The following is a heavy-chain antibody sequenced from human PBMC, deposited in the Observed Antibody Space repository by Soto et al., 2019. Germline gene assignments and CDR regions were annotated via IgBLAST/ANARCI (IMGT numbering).Heavy chain of an antibody. CDR1: GYIFTGYH. D-gene: IGHD3-9*01. CDR3: ARDARGTRGFDEMDI. J-gene: IGHJ6*02. V-gene: IGHV1-2*02. Sequence: ASVKVSCKASGYIFTGYHIHWVRQAPGRGLEWMGWINPNSGDTEYAQNFQGRVTMTRDTSFNLVYMEMSGLMSDDTAVYYCARDARGTRGFDEMDIWGQGTRVTFSS. CDR2: INPNSGDT.